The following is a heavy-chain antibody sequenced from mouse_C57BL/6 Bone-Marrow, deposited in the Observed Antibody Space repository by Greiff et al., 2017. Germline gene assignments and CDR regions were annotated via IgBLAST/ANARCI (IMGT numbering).Heavy chain of an antibody. D-gene: IGHD1-1*01. CDR1: GFTFSDYY. CDR2: INYDGSST. V-gene: IGHV5-16*01. CDR3: ARDDPHYYGSSYWYFDV. J-gene: IGHJ1*03. Sequence: EVKLMESEGGLVQPGSSMKLSCTASGFTFSDYYMAWVRQVPEKGLEWVANINYDGSSTYYLDSLKSRFIISRDNAKNILYLQMSSLKSEDTATYYCARDDPHYYGSSYWYFDVWGTGTTVTVSS.